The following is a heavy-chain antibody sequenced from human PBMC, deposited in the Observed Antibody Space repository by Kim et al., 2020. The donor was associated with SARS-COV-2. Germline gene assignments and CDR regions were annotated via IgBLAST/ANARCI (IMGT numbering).Heavy chain of an antibody. CDR2: INAGNGNT. V-gene: IGHV1-3*01. CDR3: ARGVPPLNPRGWFDP. Sequence: ASVKVSCKASGYTFTSYAMHWVRQAPGQRLEWMGWINAGNGNTKYSQKFQGRVTITRDTSASTAYMELSSLRSEDTAVYYCARGVPPLNPRGWFDPWGQGTLVTVSS. D-gene: IGHD3-10*01. CDR1: GYTFTSYA. J-gene: IGHJ5*02.